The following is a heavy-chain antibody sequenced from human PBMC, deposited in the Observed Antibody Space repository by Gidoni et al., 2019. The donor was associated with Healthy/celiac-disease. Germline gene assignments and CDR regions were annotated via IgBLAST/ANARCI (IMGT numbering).Heavy chain of an antibody. CDR2: IWYDGSNK. J-gene: IGHJ4*02. D-gene: IGHD3-3*01. Sequence: QVQLVESGGGVVQPGRSLRLSCAASGFTFSSYGMHWVRQAPGKGLEGVAVIWYDGSNKYYADSVKGRFTISRDNSKNTLYLQMNSLRAEDTAVYYCARDRQYDFWSGYYTGGFDYWGQGTLVTVSS. V-gene: IGHV3-33*01. CDR1: GFTFSSYG. CDR3: ARDRQYDFWSGYYTGGFDY.